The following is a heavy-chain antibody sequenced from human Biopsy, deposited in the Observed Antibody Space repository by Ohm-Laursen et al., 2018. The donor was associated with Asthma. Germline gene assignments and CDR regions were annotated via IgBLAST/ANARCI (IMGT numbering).Heavy chain of an antibody. J-gene: IGHJ4*02. CDR2: IHHSGTS. Sequence: TLSLTCTVSGDSITSGGCCWNWIRQHPGKGLEWIGYIHHSGTSYLNPSLKSRVSFSRDTSKNQFSLRLSSVTAADTAMYYCARIPRRSGSYFVGYWGQGTLVTVSS. CDR3: ARIPRRSGSYFVGY. CDR1: GDSITSGGCC. V-gene: IGHV4-31*03. D-gene: IGHD3-22*01.